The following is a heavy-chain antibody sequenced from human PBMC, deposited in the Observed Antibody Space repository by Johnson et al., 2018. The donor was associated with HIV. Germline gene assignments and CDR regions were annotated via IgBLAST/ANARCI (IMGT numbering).Heavy chain of an antibody. Sequence: QVQLVESGGGLVKPGGSLRLSCAASGFTFSDYYMSWIRQAPGKGLEWVSCISSSGTTIYYADSMKGRFTISRDNAKNSLYLHMNSLRAEDTAVYYCASDRVGATAFDMWGQGTMVTVSS. CDR3: ASDRVGATAFDM. J-gene: IGHJ3*02. V-gene: IGHV3-11*04. CDR1: GFTFSDYY. CDR2: ISSSGTTI. D-gene: IGHD1-26*01.